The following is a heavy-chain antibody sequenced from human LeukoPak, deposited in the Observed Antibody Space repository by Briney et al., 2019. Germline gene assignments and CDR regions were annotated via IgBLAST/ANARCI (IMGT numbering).Heavy chain of an antibody. CDR2: ISGSGGST. D-gene: IGHD3-10*01. V-gene: IGHV3-23*01. J-gene: IGHJ4*02. Sequence: GGSLRLSCAASGFTFSSYAMSWVRQAPGKGLEWVSAISGSGGSTYYADSVKGRFTISRDNSKNTMYLQMNSLRAEDTAVYYCAKEYDSGGYGANFDYWGQGTLVTVSS. CDR1: GFTFSSYA. CDR3: AKEYDSGGYGANFDY.